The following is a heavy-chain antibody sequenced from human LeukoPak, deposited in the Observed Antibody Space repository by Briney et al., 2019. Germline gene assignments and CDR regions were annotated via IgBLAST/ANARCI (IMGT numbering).Heavy chain of an antibody. CDR2: IIPILGIA. J-gene: IGHJ6*02. V-gene: IGHV1-69*04. Sequence: SVKVSCKASGGTLSSYAISWVRQAPGQGLEWMGRIIPILGIANYAQKFQGRVTITADKSTSTAYMELSSLRSEDTAVYYCATFRHHYDILTGYPYYYGMDVWGQGTTVTVSS. D-gene: IGHD3-9*01. CDR1: GGTLSSYA. CDR3: ATFRHHYDILTGYPYYYGMDV.